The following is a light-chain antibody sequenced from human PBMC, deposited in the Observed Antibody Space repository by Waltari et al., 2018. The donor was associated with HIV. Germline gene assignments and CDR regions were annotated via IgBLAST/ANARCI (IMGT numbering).Light chain of an antibody. CDR3: QQSYSTPPYT. CDR2: AAS. V-gene: IGKV1-39*01. J-gene: IGKJ2*01. Sequence: DIQMTQSPSSLSASVGDRAIITCRASQAIGNYLNWYQQKPGKAPKVLIYAASSLESGVPPRFSGSGFGTDFTLTITTLQPEDFGTYYCQQSYSTPPYTFGPGTKLEI. CDR1: QAIGNY.